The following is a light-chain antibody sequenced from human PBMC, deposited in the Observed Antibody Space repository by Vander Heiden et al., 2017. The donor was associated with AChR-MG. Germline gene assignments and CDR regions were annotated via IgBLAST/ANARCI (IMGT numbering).Light chain of an antibody. CDR1: QSIGYY. CDR2: AAS. Sequence: DIRMTQSTSSLSASVGDRTTITCRASQSIGYYLNWYQQKPGKAPKLLIYAASSLQRGVPARFSGSGCGTEFTLTISSLRPEDFATYYCQQNDSTLTWTFGQSTKVEIK. J-gene: IGKJ1*01. CDR3: QQNDSTLTWT. V-gene: IGKV1-39*01.